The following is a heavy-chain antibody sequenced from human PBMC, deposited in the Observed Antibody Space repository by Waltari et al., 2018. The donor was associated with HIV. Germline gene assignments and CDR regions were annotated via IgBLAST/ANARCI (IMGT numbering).Heavy chain of an antibody. CDR2: IYSGGST. Sequence: EVQLVESGGGLVQPGGSLRLSCAASGFTVSSNYMSWVRQAPGKGLEWVSVIYSGGSTYYADSVKGRFTISRDNSKNTLYLQMNSLRAEDTAVYYCARVIAVAGPPYGMDVWGQGTTVTVSS. D-gene: IGHD6-19*01. CDR1: GFTVSSNY. J-gene: IGHJ6*02. CDR3: ARVIAVAGPPYGMDV. V-gene: IGHV3-66*01.